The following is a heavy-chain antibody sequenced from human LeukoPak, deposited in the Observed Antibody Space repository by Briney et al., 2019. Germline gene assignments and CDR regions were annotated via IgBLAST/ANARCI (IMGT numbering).Heavy chain of an antibody. D-gene: IGHD5-12*01. CDR3: TRGYRYSGS. V-gene: IGHV3-53*01. CDR1: GFTFSSYA. Sequence: GGSLRLSCAASGFTFSSYAMSWVRQAPGKGLEWVSVIYSGGGTYCADSVKGRFTVSSDNSKNTLNLQMNSLRAEDTAVYYCTRGYRYSGSWGQGTLVTVSS. J-gene: IGHJ5*02. CDR2: IYSGGGT.